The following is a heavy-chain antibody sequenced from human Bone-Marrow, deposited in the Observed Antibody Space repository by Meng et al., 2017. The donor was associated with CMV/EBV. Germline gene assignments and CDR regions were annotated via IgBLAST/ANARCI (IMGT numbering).Heavy chain of an antibody. CDR1: GFTFSSYW. J-gene: IGHJ4*02. CDR2: IKQDGSEK. CDR3: ARAGGYSYGVYFDY. V-gene: IGHV3-7*01. D-gene: IGHD5-18*01. Sequence: GESLKISCAASGFTFSSYWMSWVRQAPGKGLEWVANIKQDGSEKYYVDSVKGRFTISRDNAKNSLYLQMNSLRAEDTAVYYCARAGGYSYGVYFDYWGQGTLVTVSS.